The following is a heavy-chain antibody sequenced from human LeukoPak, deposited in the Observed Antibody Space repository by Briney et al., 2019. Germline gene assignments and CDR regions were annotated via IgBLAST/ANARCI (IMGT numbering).Heavy chain of an antibody. CDR1: GFTFSSKS. CDR3: ARAGKDDSSGYYTYYFDY. D-gene: IGHD3-22*01. J-gene: IGHJ4*02. Sequence: GGTLRLSCAASGFTFSSKSMTWVRQAPGKGLEWVSSISSSSSYIYYADSVKGRFTISRDNAKNSLYLQMNSLRAEDTAVYYCARAGKDDSSGYYTYYFDYWGQGTLVTVSS. V-gene: IGHV3-21*01. CDR2: ISSSSSYI.